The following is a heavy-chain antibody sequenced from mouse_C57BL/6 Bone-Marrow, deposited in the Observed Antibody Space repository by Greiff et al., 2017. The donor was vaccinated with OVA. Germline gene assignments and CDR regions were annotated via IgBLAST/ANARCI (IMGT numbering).Heavy chain of an antibody. CDR1: GFSLTSYG. CDR3: AKNCGNYFDY. D-gene: IGHD1-1*02. CDR2: IWRGGST. J-gene: IGHJ2*01. V-gene: IGHV2-5*01. Sequence: VQLQQSGPGLVQPSQILSITCTVSGFSLTSYGVHWVRQSPGKGLEWLGVIWRGGSTDYNAAFMSRLSITNDNSKSQVFFKMNSLQADDTAIYYCAKNCGNYFDYWGQGTTLTVSS.